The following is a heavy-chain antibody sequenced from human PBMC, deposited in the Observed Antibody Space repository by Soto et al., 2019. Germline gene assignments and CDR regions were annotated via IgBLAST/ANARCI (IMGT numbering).Heavy chain of an antibody. CDR3: ARGLGWSYGANSGGRYGMDV. J-gene: IGHJ6*02. Sequence: QLQLQESGSGLVKPSQTLSLTCAVSGGSISSGVYSWSWIRQPPGKGLEWSGYIYHSGSTYYNPSLKSRVTISVDRSKNQFSLNLSSVTAADTAVYYCARGLGWSYGANSGGRYGMDVWGQGTTVTVSS. CDR2: IYHSGST. V-gene: IGHV4-30-2*01. CDR1: GGSISSGVYS. D-gene: IGHD1-26*01.